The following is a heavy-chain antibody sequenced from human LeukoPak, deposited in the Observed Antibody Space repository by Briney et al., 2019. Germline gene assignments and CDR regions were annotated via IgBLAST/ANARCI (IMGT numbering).Heavy chain of an antibody. Sequence: GESLKISCKGSGYTFTTYWIGWVRPMPGKGLEWMGLIYPDDSDIRYSPSFEGQVTISADNSINTAYLQWSRLKASDTAMYYCAIFDFLFGEIDNWFDPWGQGTQVTVSS. CDR3: AIFDFLFGEIDNWFDP. CDR2: IYPDDSDI. V-gene: IGHV5-51*01. D-gene: IGHD3-16*01. CDR1: GYTFTTYW. J-gene: IGHJ5*02.